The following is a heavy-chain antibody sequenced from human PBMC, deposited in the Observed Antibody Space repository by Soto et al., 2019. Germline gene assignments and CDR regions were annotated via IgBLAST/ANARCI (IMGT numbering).Heavy chain of an antibody. V-gene: IGHV4-34*01. CDR1: GGSFSGYY. CDR3: ARGLAVAATLGGFDY. D-gene: IGHD6-19*01. CDR2: INHSGST. Sequence: SETLSLTCAVYGGSFSGYYWSWIRQPPGKGLEWIGEINHSGSTNYNPSLKSRVTISVDTSKNQFSLKLSSVTAADTAVYYCARGLAVAATLGGFDYWGQGTLVTVS. J-gene: IGHJ4*02.